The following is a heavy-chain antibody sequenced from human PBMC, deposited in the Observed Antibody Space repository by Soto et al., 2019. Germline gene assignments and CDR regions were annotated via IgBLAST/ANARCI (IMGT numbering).Heavy chain of an antibody. V-gene: IGHV3-15*07. CDR1: GFTFSNAW. J-gene: IGHJ4*02. CDR2: IKSKTDGGTT. CDR3: TTEVGRGYSYGYFDY. Sequence: PGGSLRLSCAASGFTFSNAWMNWVRQAPGKGLEWVGRIKSKTDGGTTGYAAPVKGRFTISRDDSKNTLYLQMNSLKTEDTAVYYCTTEVGRGYSYGYFDYWGQGTLVTVSS. D-gene: IGHD5-18*01.